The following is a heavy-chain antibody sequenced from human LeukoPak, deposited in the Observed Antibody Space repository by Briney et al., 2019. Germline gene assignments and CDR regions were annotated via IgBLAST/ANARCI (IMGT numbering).Heavy chain of an antibody. CDR3: ARVPVEDDFWSGYRDY. CDR1: GGSISSGVYY. J-gene: IGHJ4*02. Sequence: PSETLSLTCTVSGGSISSGVYYWSWIRQHPGKGLEWIGYIYYSGSTYYNPSLKSRVTISVDTSKNQFSLKLSSVTAADTAVYYCARVPVEDDFWSGYRDYWGQGTLVTVSS. D-gene: IGHD3-3*01. V-gene: IGHV4-31*03. CDR2: IYYSGST.